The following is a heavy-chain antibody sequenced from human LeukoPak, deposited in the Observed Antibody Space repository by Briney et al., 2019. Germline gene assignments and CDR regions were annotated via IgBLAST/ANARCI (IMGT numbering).Heavy chain of an antibody. J-gene: IGHJ5*02. CDR2: IYHSGST. Sequence: SETLSLTCTVSGYSISSGYYWGWIRQPPGKGLEWIGSIYHSGSTYYNPSLKSRVTISVDTSKNQFSLKLSSVTAADTAVYYCARTGGCSSTSCYLNWFDPWGQGTLVTVSS. CDR3: ARTGGCSSTSCYLNWFDP. D-gene: IGHD2-2*01. V-gene: IGHV4-38-2*02. CDR1: GYSISSGYY.